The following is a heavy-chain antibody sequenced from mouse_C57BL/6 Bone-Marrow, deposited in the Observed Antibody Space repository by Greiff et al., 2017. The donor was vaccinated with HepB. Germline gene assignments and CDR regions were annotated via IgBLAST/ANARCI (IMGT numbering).Heavy chain of an antibody. V-gene: IGHV1-4*01. CDR1: GYTFTSYT. CDR2: INPSSGYT. Sequence: VQLQQSGAELARPGASVKMSCKASGYTFTSYTMHWVKQRPGQGLEWIGYINPSSGYTKYNQKFKDKDTLNADKSSSPAYMPLSSLTSEDSAVYYCARWGKYYAMDYWGQGTSVTVSS. CDR3: ARWGKYYAMDY. J-gene: IGHJ4*01.